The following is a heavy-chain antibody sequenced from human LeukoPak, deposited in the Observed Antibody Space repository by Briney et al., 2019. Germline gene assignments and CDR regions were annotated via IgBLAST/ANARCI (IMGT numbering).Heavy chain of an antibody. CDR2: SYXSATT. D-gene: IGHD3-22*01. CDR3: ARYYYYDSSGPQGKYYFDY. J-gene: IGHJ4*02. V-gene: IGHV4-31*01. Sequence: KGXXXXGYSYXSATTYSHPSLQTPVTISVDPSKTQFSLKLSSVTAADTAVYYCARYYYYDSSGPQGKYYFDYWGQGTLVTVSS.